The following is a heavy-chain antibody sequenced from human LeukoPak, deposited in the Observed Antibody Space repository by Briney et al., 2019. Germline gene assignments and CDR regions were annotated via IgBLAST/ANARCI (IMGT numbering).Heavy chain of an antibody. D-gene: IGHD5-12*01. Sequence: GGSLRLSCAASGFTFSSYAMSWVRQAPGKGLEWVSAISGSGGSTYYADSVKGRFTISRDNSKNTLYLQINSLRADDTAVYYCAKGSGYDCENDAFDIWGQGTMVTVSS. J-gene: IGHJ3*02. CDR2: ISGSGGST. V-gene: IGHV3-23*01. CDR1: GFTFSSYA. CDR3: AKGSGYDCENDAFDI.